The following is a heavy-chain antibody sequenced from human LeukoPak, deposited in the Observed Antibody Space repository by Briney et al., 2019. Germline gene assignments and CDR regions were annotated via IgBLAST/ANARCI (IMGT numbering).Heavy chain of an antibody. J-gene: IGHJ4*02. V-gene: IGHV1-46*01. D-gene: IGHD1-26*01. CDR3: ARVRSGSYHLDY. CDR1: GYTFTSYY. Sequence: ASVKVSCKASGYTFTSYYMHWVRQAPGQGLEWMGIINPSGGSTSYAQKFQGRVTMTRDTSTCTFYMELSSLRSEDTAVYYCARVRSGSYHLDYWGQGTLVTVSS. CDR2: INPSGGST.